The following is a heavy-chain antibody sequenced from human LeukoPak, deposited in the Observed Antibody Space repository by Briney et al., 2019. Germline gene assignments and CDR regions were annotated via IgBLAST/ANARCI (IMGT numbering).Heavy chain of an antibody. CDR1: GDSLNTYY. D-gene: IGHD2-21*02. V-gene: IGHV4-59*01. CDR3: ARVVRGVVTSNWFDP. CDR2: VASSGTS. Sequence: SETLSLTCTVSGDSLNTYYRTWLRQTPGKELEWIGFVASSGTSNYNPSLKSRVSISIDTSKNQFSLALTSVTPADTAVYYCARVVRGVVTSNWFDPWGQGTLVSVSS. J-gene: IGHJ5*02.